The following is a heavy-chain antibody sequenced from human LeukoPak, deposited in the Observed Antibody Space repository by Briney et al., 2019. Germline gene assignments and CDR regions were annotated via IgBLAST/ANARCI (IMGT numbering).Heavy chain of an antibody. CDR2: IIPIFGTA. CDR3: ARGGGRDSGRENDY. J-gene: IGHJ4*02. CDR1: GGTFSSYA. D-gene: IGHD1-26*01. V-gene: IGHV1-69*13. Sequence: GASVKVSCKASGGTFSSYAISWVRQAPGQGLEWMGGIIPIFGTANYAQKFQGRVTITADESTSTAYMELRSLTSDDTAMYYCARGGGRDSGRENDYWGQGTLVTVSS.